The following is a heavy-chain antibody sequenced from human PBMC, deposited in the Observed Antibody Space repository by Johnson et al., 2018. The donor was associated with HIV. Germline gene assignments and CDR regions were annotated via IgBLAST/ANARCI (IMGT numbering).Heavy chain of an antibody. D-gene: IGHD3-22*01. V-gene: IGHV3-33*01. CDR2: IWYDGSNK. J-gene: IGHJ3*02. CDR3: ARDPEIVVVIEHDAFDI. Sequence: QVQLVESGGGVAQPGRSLRPSCAASGFTFSSHGTHCVRQAPGKGLERVAVIWYDGSNKYYADSVNGRFTISRDNSKNTLYLQMNSLRAEDTAVYYCARDPEIVVVIEHDAFDIWGQGTMVTVST. CDR1: GFTFSSHG.